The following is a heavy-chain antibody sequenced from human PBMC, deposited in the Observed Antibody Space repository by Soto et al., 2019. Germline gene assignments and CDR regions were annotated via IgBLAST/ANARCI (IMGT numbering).Heavy chain of an antibody. CDR1: GFTFSSYG. V-gene: IGHV3-30*18. D-gene: IGHD3-22*01. CDR2: ISYDGSNK. CDR3: AKDSIDYYDSSGYYLYYYYGMDV. J-gene: IGHJ6*02. Sequence: GGSLRLSCAASGFTFSSYGMHWVRQAPGKGLEWVAVISYDGSNKYYADSVKGRFTISRDNSKNTLYLQMNSLRAEDTAVYYCAKDSIDYYDSSGYYLYYYYGMDVSGQGTTVTVYS.